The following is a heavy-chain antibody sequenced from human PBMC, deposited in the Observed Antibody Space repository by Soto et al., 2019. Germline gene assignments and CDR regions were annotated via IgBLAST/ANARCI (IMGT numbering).Heavy chain of an antibody. J-gene: IGHJ6*03. CDR3: ARMKHGVDYYYYYYMDV. D-gene: IGHD3-10*01. Sequence: GASVKVSCKASGGTFSSYAISWVLQAPGQGLEWMGGIIPIFGTANYAQKFQGRVTITADESTSTAYMELSSLRSEDTAVYYCARMKHGVDYYYYYYMDVWGKGTTVTVSS. CDR2: IIPIFGTA. V-gene: IGHV1-69*13. CDR1: GGTFSSYA.